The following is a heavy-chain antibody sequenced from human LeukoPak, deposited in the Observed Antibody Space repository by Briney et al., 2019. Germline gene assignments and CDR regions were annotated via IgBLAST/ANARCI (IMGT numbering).Heavy chain of an antibody. CDR2: IYYSGST. J-gene: IGHJ4*02. D-gene: IGHD6-13*01. Sequence: SETLSLTCTVSGGSISCYYWSWIRQPPGKGLECIGYIYYSGSTNYNPSLKSRVTISVDTSKNQFSLKLSYVTDADTAVYYCARESPDIAAAGPTILDYWGQGTLVTVSS. CDR3: ARESPDIAAAGPTILDY. CDR1: GGSISCYY. V-gene: IGHV4-59*12.